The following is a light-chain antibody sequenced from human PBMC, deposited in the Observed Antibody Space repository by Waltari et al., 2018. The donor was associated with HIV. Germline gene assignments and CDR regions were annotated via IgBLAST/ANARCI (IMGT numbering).Light chain of an antibody. CDR2: GDN. Sequence: QSVLTQPPSVSGAPGQRVTISCTGTTSNIGADYDVHWYRQSPGTSPQLLIYGDNNRPSGVPDLFSASKSGTSASLAITGLQGEDEADYHCQSYDGSLNDWVFGGGTKLTVL. V-gene: IGLV1-40*01. J-gene: IGLJ3*02. CDR3: QSYDGSLNDWV. CDR1: TSNIGADYD.